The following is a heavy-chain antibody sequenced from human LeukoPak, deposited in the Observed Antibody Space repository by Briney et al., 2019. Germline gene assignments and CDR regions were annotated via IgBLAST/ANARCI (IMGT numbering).Heavy chain of an antibody. CDR3: ATSSWQPDTAMVIDY. CDR2: INPNSGGT. D-gene: IGHD5-18*01. CDR1: GYTFTGYY. J-gene: IGHJ4*02. V-gene: IGHV1-2*02. Sequence: ASVKVSCKASGYTFTGYYMHWVRQAPGQGLEWMGWINPNSGGTNYAQKFRGRVTMTRDTSISTAYMELSRLRSDDTAVYYCATSSWQPDTAMVIDYWGQGTLVTVSS.